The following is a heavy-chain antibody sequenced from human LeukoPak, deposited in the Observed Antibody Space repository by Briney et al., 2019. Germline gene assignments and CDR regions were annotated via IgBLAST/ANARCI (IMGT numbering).Heavy chain of an antibody. CDR2: ISGSGGKT. CDR1: GFSFNSYA. Sequence: GGSLRLSCAASGFSFNSYAMNWVRQAPGKGLEWVSSISGSGGKTYAADSVKGRFTISRDNSNNTVFLQMSGLRAEDTAVYFCAKDRTLESSARFDPWGQGTLVIVSS. J-gene: IGHJ5*02. V-gene: IGHV3-23*01. CDR3: AKDRTLESSARFDP. D-gene: IGHD6-25*01.